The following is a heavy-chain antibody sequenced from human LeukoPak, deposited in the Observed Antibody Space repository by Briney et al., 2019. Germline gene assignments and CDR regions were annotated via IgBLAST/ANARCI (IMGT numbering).Heavy chain of an antibody. J-gene: IGHJ1*01. CDR1: GFTFSKYA. D-gene: IGHD3-22*01. V-gene: IGHV3-23*01. CDR3: ARDYDSSGYYSFQH. CDR2: ISPSDGNT. Sequence: GGSLRLSCAASGFTFSKYAMSWVRQAPGKGLEWVSAISPSDGNTFYADSVKGRFTISRDNAKNTLYLQMNSLRAEDTAVYYCARDYDSSGYYSFQHWGQGTLVTVSS.